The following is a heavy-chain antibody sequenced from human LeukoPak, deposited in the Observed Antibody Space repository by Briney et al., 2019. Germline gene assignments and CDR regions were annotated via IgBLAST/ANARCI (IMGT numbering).Heavy chain of an antibody. CDR1: GYSISNGYY. CDR3: ARQHDSYYYYYIDV. CDR2: LYHSDSA. J-gene: IGHJ6*03. Sequence: PSETLSLTCAVSGYSISNGYYWVWIRQPPGRGLEWIGSLYHSDSAYYNTSLRSRVSMSVDTSKNQFSLTLSFVTAADTAVYYCARQHDSYYYYYIDVWCSGTTVTVSS. V-gene: IGHV4-38-2*01.